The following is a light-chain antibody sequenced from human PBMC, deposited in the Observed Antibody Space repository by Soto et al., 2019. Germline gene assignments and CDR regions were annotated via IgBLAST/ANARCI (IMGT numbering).Light chain of an antibody. J-gene: IGLJ3*02. CDR3: CLYAGSSTWV. Sequence: QSALTQPASVSGSPGQSITISCTGTSSDVGNYNLVSWYQQHPGKAPKLMIYDVSKRPSGVSNRFSGSKSGKTASLTISGLQAEDGADYYCCLYAGSSTWVFGGGTKLTVL. V-gene: IGLV2-23*02. CDR1: SSDVGNYNL. CDR2: DVS.